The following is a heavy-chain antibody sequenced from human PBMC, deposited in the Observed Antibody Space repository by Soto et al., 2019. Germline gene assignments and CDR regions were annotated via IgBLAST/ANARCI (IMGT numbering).Heavy chain of an antibody. Sequence: QVQLVQSGAEVKKPGSSVRASCKASGGTLRSHAINWVRQAPGQGLEWMGGIIPIFGSPNSAPRFEGRVTITADESAITAYMELSSLRSEDTGVYYCARTVERPYYHGMDVWGQGTTVTVAS. CDR2: IIPIFGSP. D-gene: IGHD4-4*01. V-gene: IGHV1-69*01. CDR3: ARTVERPYYHGMDV. CDR1: GGTLRSHA. J-gene: IGHJ6*02.